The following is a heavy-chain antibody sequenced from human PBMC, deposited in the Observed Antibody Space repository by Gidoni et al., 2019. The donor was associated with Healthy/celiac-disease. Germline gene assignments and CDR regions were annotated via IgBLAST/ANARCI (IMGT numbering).Heavy chain of an antibody. CDR1: GYSFTSYW. CDR3: ARRYYGSGSPYEPLYEWAGGFDY. D-gene: IGHD3-10*01. V-gene: IGHV5-51*01. J-gene: IGHJ4*02. CDR2: IYPGDSDT. Sequence: EVQLVQSGAEVKKPGESLKISCKGSGYSFTSYWLGWVRQMPGKGLEWMGIIYPGDSDTRYSPSFQGQVTISADKSISTAYLQWSSLKASDTAMYYCARRYYGSGSPYEPLYEWAGGFDYWGQGTLVTVSS.